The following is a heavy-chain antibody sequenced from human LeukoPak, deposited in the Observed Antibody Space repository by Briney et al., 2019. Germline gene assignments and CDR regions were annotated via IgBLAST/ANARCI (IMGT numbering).Heavy chain of an antibody. CDR1: GYTFIGYY. CDR3: ARTYCDTTACSNWFVP. CDR2: MNPNTGGT. Sequence: ASVKVSCKASGYTFIGYYIHWVRQAPGQGLEWMGWMNPNTGGTNYAQKFQGRVTMTRDTSINTVYMDLSRLRSDDTAVYYCARTYCDTTACSNWFVPWGQGTLVTVSS. D-gene: IGHD2/OR15-2a*01. J-gene: IGHJ5*02. V-gene: IGHV1-2*02.